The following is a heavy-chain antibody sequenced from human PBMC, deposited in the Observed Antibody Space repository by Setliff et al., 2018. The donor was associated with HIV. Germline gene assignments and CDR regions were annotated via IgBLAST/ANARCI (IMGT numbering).Heavy chain of an antibody. CDR3: ARHWPVDAAIPYYMDV. J-gene: IGHJ6*03. D-gene: IGHD5-18*01. CDR2: IYPGDSDT. V-gene: IGHV5-51*01. CDR1: GYTFTNYW. Sequence: PGESLKISCRGSGYTFTNYWIGWVRQMPGRGLEWMGIIYPGDSDTRDSPSFEGQVTMSADKSINTAYQQWNSLKASDTAMYYCARHWPVDAAIPYYMDVWGKGTTVTVSS.